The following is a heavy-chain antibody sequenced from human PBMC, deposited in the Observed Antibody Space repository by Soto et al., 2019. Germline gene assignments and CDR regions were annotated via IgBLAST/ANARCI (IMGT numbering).Heavy chain of an antibody. CDR2: IYSGGST. CDR3: ARGGAYYYDSSGLSDPFDP. J-gene: IGHJ5*02. CDR1: GFTVSSNI. D-gene: IGHD3-22*01. V-gene: IGHV3-53*01. Sequence: SLRLSCAASGFTVSSNIAGVARQGPGKGLRVVSIIYSGGSTYDADSVNGRFTISRDNSKNTLYLQMNSLGAEDTAVYYCARGGAYYYDSSGLSDPFDPWGQGTLVTVSS.